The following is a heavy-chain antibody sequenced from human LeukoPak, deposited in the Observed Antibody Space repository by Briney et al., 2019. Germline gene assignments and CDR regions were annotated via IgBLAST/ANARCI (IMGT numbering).Heavy chain of an antibody. D-gene: IGHD2-8*01. CDR3: ARLLAYGGGGEAFDY. CDR2: ISSSSTYI. CDR1: GFTFSSYS. J-gene: IGHJ4*02. Sequence: PGGSLRLSCAASGFTFSSYSMNWVRQAPGKGLEWVSSISSSSTYIYYADSVKGRFTISRDNAKNSLYLQMNSLRAEDTALYYCARLLAYGGGGEAFDYWGQGSLVTVSS. V-gene: IGHV3-21*01.